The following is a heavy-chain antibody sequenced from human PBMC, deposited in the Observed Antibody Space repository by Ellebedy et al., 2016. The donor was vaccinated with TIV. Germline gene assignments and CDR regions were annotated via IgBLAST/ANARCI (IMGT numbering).Heavy chain of an antibody. CDR2: INHGGST. CDR1: GGSFSGYF. Sequence: MPSETLSLTCAVYGGSFSGYFWTWIRQPPGKGLEWIGEINHGGSTNYNPSLKSRVSISVDTSKNQFSLKLTSVTAADTAVYYCARVSNLKGAHYWGPGTLVTVSS. D-gene: IGHD3-16*01. V-gene: IGHV4-34*01. J-gene: IGHJ4*02. CDR3: ARVSNLKGAHY.